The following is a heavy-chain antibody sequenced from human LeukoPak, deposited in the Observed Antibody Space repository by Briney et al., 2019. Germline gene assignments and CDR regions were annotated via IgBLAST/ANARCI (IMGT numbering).Heavy chain of an antibody. CDR2: ISYDGSNK. CDR3: ARESIVVVVAATGPYYYYYGMDV. D-gene: IGHD2-15*01. Sequence: GGSLRLSCAASGFTFSSYAMHWVRHAPGKGLEWVAVISYDGSNKYYTDSVKGRFTISRDNSKNTLYLQMNSLRAEDTAVYYCARESIVVVVAATGPYYYYYGMDVWGQGTTVTVSS. CDR1: GFTFSSYA. J-gene: IGHJ6*02. V-gene: IGHV3-30-3*01.